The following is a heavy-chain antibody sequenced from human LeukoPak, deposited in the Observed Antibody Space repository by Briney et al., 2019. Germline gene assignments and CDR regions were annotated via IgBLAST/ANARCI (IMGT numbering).Heavy chain of an antibody. CDR2: IRYDESDK. J-gene: IGHJ4*02. CDR1: GFTFRNYG. Sequence: GGSLRLSCAASGFTFRNYGMHWVRQAPCKGLEWLAFIRYDESDKYYADSVKGRFTISRDNSKNTLYLQMNSLRAEDTAVYYCARTAVAGTGFDYWGQGTLVTVSS. D-gene: IGHD6-19*01. V-gene: IGHV3-30*02. CDR3: ARTAVAGTGFDY.